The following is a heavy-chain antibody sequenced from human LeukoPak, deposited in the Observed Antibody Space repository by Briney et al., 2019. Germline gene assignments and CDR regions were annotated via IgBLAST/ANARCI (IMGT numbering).Heavy chain of an antibody. CDR3: TREGYIYSTYYFDY. CDR2: INSDGSWT. D-gene: IGHD5-18*01. V-gene: IGHV3-74*01. J-gene: IGHJ4*02. CDR1: GNYW. Sequence: PGGSLRLSCAASGNYWMHWVRQAPGKGLVWVSHINSDGSWTGYADSVKGRFTISRDNARNSLFLEMNSLRAEDTAVYYCTREGYIYSTYYFDYWGQRALVTVSS.